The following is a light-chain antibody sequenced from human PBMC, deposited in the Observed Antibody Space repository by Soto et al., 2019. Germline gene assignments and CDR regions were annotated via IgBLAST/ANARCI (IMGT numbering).Light chain of an antibody. CDR2: RAF. CDR1: LSVSSD. V-gene: IGKV3-15*01. CDR3: QQYNNWPLT. J-gene: IGKJ4*01. Sequence: VLTQCPSTLSLSPGAIAPLSCRASLSVSSDLAWYRQKPGQAPRLLIYRAFTRATGIPARFSGSGFGTDFTLTISSLQSEDFAVYYCQQYNNWPLTLGGGTKVDI.